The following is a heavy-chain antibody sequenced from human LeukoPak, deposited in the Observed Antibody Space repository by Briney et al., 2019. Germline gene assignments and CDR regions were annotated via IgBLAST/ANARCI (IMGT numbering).Heavy chain of an antibody. CDR2: IWYDGSNK. J-gene: IGHJ4*02. D-gene: IGHD6-19*01. V-gene: IGHV3-33*06. CDR3: AKGSSGWFDY. CDR1: GFTFSSYG. Sequence: GGSLRLSCAASGFTFSSYGMHWVRQAPGKGLEWVAVIWYDGSNKYYADSVKGRFTISRDNSKNTLYLQMNSLRAEDTALYYCAKGSSGWFDYWGQGTLVTVSS.